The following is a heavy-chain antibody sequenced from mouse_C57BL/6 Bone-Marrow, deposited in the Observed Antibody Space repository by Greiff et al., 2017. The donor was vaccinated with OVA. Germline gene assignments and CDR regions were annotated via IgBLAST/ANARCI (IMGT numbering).Heavy chain of an antibody. CDR1: GYTFTSYW. CDR3: ARSGNYYGSRWGYFDV. V-gene: IGHV1-53*01. D-gene: IGHD1-1*01. J-gene: IGHJ1*03. Sequence: QVQLQQPGTELVKPGASVKLSCKASGYTFTSYWMHWVKQRPGQGLEWIGNINPSNGGTNYNEKFKSKATLTVDKSSSTAYMQLSSLTSEDSAVYYCARSGNYYGSRWGYFDVWGTGTTVTVSS. CDR2: INPSNGGT.